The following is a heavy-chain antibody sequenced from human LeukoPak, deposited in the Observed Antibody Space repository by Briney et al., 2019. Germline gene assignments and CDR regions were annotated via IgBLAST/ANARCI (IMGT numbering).Heavy chain of an antibody. J-gene: IGHJ4*02. D-gene: IGHD3-22*01. Sequence: SETLSLTCTVSGGSISSSSYYWDWIRQPPGKGLEWIGSIYYSGSTYYNPSLKSRVTISVDTSKNQFSLKLSSVTAADTAVYYCVREGHYDSSGYYADLLDYWGQGTLVTVSS. CDR3: VREGHYDSSGYYADLLDY. CDR2: IYYSGST. V-gene: IGHV4-39*01. CDR1: GGSISSSSYY.